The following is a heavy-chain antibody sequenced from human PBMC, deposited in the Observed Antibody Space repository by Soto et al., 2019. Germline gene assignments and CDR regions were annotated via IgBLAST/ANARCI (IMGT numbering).Heavy chain of an antibody. Sequence: GESLKISCKGSGYSFTSYWISRVRQMPGKGLEWMGRIDPSDSYTNYSPSFQGHVTISADKSISTAYLQWSSLKASDTAMYYWAYTVTVLHNWFDPWGQGTLVTVSS. J-gene: IGHJ5*02. D-gene: IGHD4-4*01. V-gene: IGHV5-10-1*01. CDR3: AYTVTVLHNWFDP. CDR1: GYSFTSYW. CDR2: IDPSDSYT.